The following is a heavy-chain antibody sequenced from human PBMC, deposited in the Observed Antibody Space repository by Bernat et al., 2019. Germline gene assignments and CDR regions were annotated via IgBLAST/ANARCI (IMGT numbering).Heavy chain of an antibody. CDR1: GFTFSSYS. D-gene: IGHD6-13*01. Sequence: EVQLVESGGGLVKPGGSLRLSCAASGFTFSSYSMNWVRQAPGKGLEWVSYISSSSSYIYYADSVKGRFTISRDNAKNSLYLQMNSLRAEDTAVYYCARDQGSSWYSLYNWFDPWGQGTLVTVSS. V-gene: IGHV3-21*05. J-gene: IGHJ5*02. CDR3: ARDQGSSWYSLYNWFDP. CDR2: ISSSSSYI.